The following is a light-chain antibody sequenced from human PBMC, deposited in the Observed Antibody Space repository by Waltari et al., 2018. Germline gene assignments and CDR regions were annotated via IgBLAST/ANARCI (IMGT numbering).Light chain of an antibody. CDR1: QTISNW. CDR2: KAS. J-gene: IGKJ1*01. V-gene: IGKV1-5*03. Sequence: QVTQSHSTLSTSVGDSVTITCRASQTISNWLAWYQQKPGKAPTLLIYKASSLQGGVPSRFSGNGSGAEFTLTISSLQPDDFATYYCHQYKAYPWTFGQGTKVEIK. CDR3: HQYKAYPWT.